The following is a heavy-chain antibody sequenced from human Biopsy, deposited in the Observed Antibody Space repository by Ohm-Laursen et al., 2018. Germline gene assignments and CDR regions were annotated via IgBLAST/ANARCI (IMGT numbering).Heavy chain of an antibody. Sequence: GASVKVSCKASGGAFTNYAINWVRQAPGHGLEWMGGIITVSGTAGYAERFQGRVTITADVTTTTAYMDLSGLRSEDTAVYFCARGYSRRVSIFEASIYWFDTWGQGTLVTVSS. CDR2: IITVSGTA. CDR3: ARGYSRRVSIFEASIYWFDT. CDR1: GGAFTNYA. V-gene: IGHV1-69*13. D-gene: IGHD3-10*01. J-gene: IGHJ5*02.